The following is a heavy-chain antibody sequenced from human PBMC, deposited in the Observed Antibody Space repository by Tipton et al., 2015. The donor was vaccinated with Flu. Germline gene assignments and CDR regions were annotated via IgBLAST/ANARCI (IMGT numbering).Heavy chain of an antibody. J-gene: IGHJ3*02. V-gene: IGHV3-7*01. CDR1: GFTFSSYA. Sequence: SLRLSCAASGFTFSSYAMSWVRQAPGKGLEWVANIKQDGSEKYYVDSVKGRFTISRDNTKNSLYLQMNSLRAEDTAAYYCAPLRGVGAIRDAFDIWGQATMVTVSS. CDR3: APLRGVGAIRDAFDI. D-gene: IGHD1-26*01. CDR2: IKQDGSEK.